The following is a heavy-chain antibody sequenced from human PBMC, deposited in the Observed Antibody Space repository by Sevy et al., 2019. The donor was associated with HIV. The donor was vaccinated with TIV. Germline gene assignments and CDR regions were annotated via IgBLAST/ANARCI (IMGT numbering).Heavy chain of an antibody. CDR3: AVTYDGGDLGDAFDI. J-gene: IGHJ3*02. CDR1: GFTFVTSA. D-gene: IGHD2-21*01. Sequence: TSVKVSCKASGFTFVTSAMQWVRQARGQRLEWVGWIVVDNGDTNYAQKFQERVTITRDISTRTVYMELSSLKSEDTAMYYCAVTYDGGDLGDAFDIWGQGSMVTVSS. CDR2: IVVDNGDT. V-gene: IGHV1-58*02.